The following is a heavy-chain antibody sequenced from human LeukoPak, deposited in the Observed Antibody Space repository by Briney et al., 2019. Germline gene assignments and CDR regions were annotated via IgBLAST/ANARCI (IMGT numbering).Heavy chain of an antibody. Sequence: PSETLSLTCTVSGGSISSGSYYWRWIRQPAGKGLEWIGRIYTSGSTNYDPSLKSRVTISVDTSKNQFSLKLSSVTAADTAVYYCARDYYGSGGEVGYWGQGTLVTVSS. J-gene: IGHJ4*02. CDR1: GGSISSGSYY. CDR3: ARDYYGSGGEVGY. V-gene: IGHV4-61*02. CDR2: IYTSGST. D-gene: IGHD3-10*01.